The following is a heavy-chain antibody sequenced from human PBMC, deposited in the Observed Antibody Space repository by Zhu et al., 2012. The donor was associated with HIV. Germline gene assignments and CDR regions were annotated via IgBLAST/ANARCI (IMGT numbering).Heavy chain of an antibody. J-gene: IGHJ3*02. CDR2: INSDGSST. V-gene: IGHV3-74*01. CDR3: VRAPGYYYGSADAFDI. Sequence: EVQLMESGGGLVQPGGSVRLSCAASGFTLSSYWMHWVRQGPGKGLVWVSRINSDGSSTSYADSVKGRFTISRDNAKNTLYLQMSSLRDEDTAVYYCVRAPGYYYGSADAFDIWGQGTMVTAS. D-gene: IGHD3-10*01. CDR1: GFTLSSYW.